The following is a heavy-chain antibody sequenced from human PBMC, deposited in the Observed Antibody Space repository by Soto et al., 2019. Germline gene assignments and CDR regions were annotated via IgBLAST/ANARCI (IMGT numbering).Heavy chain of an antibody. V-gene: IGHV1-8*01. CDR1: GYTFTSYD. D-gene: IGHD3-3*01. CDR2: MNPNSGNT. Sequence: ASVEVSCKASGYTFTSYDINWVRQATGQGLEWMGWMNPNSGNTGYAQKFQGRVTMTRNTSISTAYMELSSLRSEDTAVYYCASSAPITIFGVVPYYYYGMDVWGQGTTVTVSS. J-gene: IGHJ6*02. CDR3: ASSAPITIFGVVPYYYYGMDV.